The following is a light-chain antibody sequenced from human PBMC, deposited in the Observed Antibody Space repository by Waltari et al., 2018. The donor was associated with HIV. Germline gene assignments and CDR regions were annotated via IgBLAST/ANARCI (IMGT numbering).Light chain of an antibody. Sequence: EIVLTQSPGTLPLSPGEGATLSCKASEAISSSHLAWYQLKPRQAPRLLISGASGRAADVPDRFSGRAFGADFTLTITRLEPDDFAVYFCHQYNALPETFGQWT. CDR2: GAS. CDR1: EAISSSH. J-gene: IGKJ1*01. CDR3: HQYNALPET. V-gene: IGKV3-20*01.